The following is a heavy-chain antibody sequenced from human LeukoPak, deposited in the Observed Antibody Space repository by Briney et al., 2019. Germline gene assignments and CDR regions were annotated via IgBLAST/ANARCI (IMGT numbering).Heavy chain of an antibody. J-gene: IGHJ4*02. D-gene: IGHD1-7*01. V-gene: IGHV3-20*04. CDR3: ARAGYNWNYVGNFDY. CDR2: INWNGGST. Sequence: PGGSLRLSCAASGFTFDDYGMSWVRQAPGKGLEWVSGINWNGGSTGYADSVKGRFTISRDNAKNSLYLQMNSLRAEDTALYYCARAGYNWNYVGNFDYWGQGTLVTVSS. CDR1: GFTFDDYG.